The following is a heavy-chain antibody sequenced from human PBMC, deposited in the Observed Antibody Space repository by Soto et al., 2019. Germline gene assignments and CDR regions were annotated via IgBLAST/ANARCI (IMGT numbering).Heavy chain of an antibody. V-gene: IGHV1-69*01. CDR2: IIPIFGTA. CDR3: ASLRVTIFGVGIEGGYYFDY. J-gene: IGHJ4*02. CDR1: GGTFSSYA. Sequence: QVQLVQSGAEVKKPGSSVKVSCKASGGTFSSYAISWVRQAPGQGLEWMGGIIPIFGTANYAQKFQGRVTITADESTSTAYMELSSLRPEDTAVYYCASLRVTIFGVGIEGGYYFDYWGQGTLVTVSS. D-gene: IGHD3-3*01.